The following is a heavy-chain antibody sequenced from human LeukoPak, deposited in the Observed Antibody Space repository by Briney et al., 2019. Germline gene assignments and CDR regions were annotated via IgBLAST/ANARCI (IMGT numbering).Heavy chain of an antibody. V-gene: IGHV3-15*01. Sequence: PGGSLRLSCEASGFTFSNAWVSWVRQAPGKGLEWVGRIKSKTAGGTIDCAAPVKGRFTISRDDSKNTLYLQMNSLKTEDTAVYYCTTEYSVFAFDIWGQGTMVTVSS. CDR1: GFTFSNAW. D-gene: IGHD5-12*01. J-gene: IGHJ3*02. CDR3: TTEYSVFAFDI. CDR2: IKSKTAGGTI.